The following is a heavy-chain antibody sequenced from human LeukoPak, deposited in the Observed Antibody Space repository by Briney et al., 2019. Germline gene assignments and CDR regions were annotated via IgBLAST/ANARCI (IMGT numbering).Heavy chain of an antibody. V-gene: IGHV4-38-2*01. D-gene: IGHD2-2*01. CDR1: GCSISSGYY. Sequence: SETLSLTCAVSGCSISSGYYWGWIRQPPGKGLEWIGSIYHSGSTYYNPSLQSRVTISVDTSKNQFSLKLSSVTAADTAVYYCARLRCSSTSCYLGYYFDYWGQGTLVTVSS. J-gene: IGHJ4*02. CDR3: ARLRCSSTSCYLGYYFDY. CDR2: IYHSGST.